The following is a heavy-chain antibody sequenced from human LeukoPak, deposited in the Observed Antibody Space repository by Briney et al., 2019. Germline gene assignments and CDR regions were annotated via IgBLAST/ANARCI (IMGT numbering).Heavy chain of an antibody. CDR1: GFTVSSNY. D-gene: IGHD2-2*01. V-gene: IGHV3-66*01. CDR3: AKVPLLYCSSTSCMRFDP. Sequence: GGSLRLSCAASGFTVSSNYMSWVRQAPGKGLEWVSVIYSGGSTYYADSVKGRFTISRDNSKNTLYLQMNSLRAEDTAVYYCAKVPLLYCSSTSCMRFDPWGQGTLVTVSP. J-gene: IGHJ5*02. CDR2: IYSGGST.